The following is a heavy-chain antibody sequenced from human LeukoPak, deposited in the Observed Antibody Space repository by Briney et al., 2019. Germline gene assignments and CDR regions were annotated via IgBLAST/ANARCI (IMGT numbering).Heavy chain of an antibody. CDR2: INPNSGGT. Sequence: ASVKVSCKASGYIFTDYYMHWVRQAPGQELGWMGRINPNSGGTNYAQKFQGRVTMTRNTSISTAYMELSSLRSEDTAVYYCARGRSSWRTKFNWFDPWGQGTLVTVSS. V-gene: IGHV1/OR15-1*04. J-gene: IGHJ5*02. CDR3: ARGRSSWRTKFNWFDP. D-gene: IGHD6-13*01. CDR1: GYIFTDYY.